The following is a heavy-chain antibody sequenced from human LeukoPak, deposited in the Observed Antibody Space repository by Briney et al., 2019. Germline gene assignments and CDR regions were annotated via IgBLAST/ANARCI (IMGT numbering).Heavy chain of an antibody. CDR2: IIPIFGTA. Sequence: GASVKVSCKASGGTFSSYAISWVRRAPGQGLEWMGGIIPIFGTANYAQKFQGRVTITADESTSTAYMELSSLRSEDTAVYYCARVFSDIVVVVAGPRYYYYYMDVWGKGTTVTISS. CDR1: GGTFSSYA. V-gene: IGHV1-69*13. CDR3: ARVFSDIVVVVAGPRYYYYYMDV. J-gene: IGHJ6*03. D-gene: IGHD2-15*01.